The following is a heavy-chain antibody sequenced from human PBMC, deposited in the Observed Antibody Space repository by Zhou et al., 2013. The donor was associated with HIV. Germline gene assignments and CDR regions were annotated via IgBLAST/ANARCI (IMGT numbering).Heavy chain of an antibody. J-gene: IGHJ4*02. Sequence: EVQLVESGGGLVQPGGSLRLSCIASGFTFSRYWMGWVRQGPGKGLEWVASVKQDGSDKYYVDSVKGRFTISRDNAKNTLYLQMNSLRAEDTAIYYCAVMSSGWFGVDHWGQGTLVTVSS. CDR1: GFTFSRYW. CDR3: AVMSSGWFGVDH. D-gene: IGHD6-19*01. V-gene: IGHV3-7*01. CDR2: VKQDGSDK.